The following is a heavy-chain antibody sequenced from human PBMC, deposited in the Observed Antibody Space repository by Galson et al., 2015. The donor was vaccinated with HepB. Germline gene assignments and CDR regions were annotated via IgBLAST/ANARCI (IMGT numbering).Heavy chain of an antibody. J-gene: IGHJ4*02. CDR3: AREYSSGWYLILDY. Sequence: TLSLTCTVSGGSISSGDYYWSWIRQPPGKGLEWIGYIYCSGSTYYNPSLKSRVTISVDTSKDQFSLKLSSVTAADTAVYYCAREYSSGWYLILDYWGQGTLVTVSS. CDR2: IYCSGST. V-gene: IGHV4-30-4*01. D-gene: IGHD6-19*01. CDR1: GGSISSGDYY.